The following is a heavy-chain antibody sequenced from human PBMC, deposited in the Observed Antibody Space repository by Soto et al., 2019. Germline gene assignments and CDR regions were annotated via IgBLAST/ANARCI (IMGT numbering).Heavy chain of an antibody. V-gene: IGHV3-11*05. D-gene: IGHD1-26*01. CDR1: GFTFSDYY. Sequence: QVQLVESGGGLVQPGGSLRLSCAASGFTFSDYYMHWIRQAPGKGLEWVSVITSSRGNTNYADSVKGRFTISRDNAKKSQYLQMTSLRAEDTAVYNCASVSIDGATHFDNWVHGTL. J-gene: IGHJ4*01. CDR3: ASVSIDGATHFDN. CDR2: ITSSRGNT.